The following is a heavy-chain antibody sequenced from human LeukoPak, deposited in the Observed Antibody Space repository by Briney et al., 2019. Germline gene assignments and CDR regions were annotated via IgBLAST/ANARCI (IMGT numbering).Heavy chain of an antibody. V-gene: IGHV3-11*05. D-gene: IGHD6-13*01. Sequence: GGSLRLSCAASGFTFSDHYMSWIRQAPGKGLEWVSYISSSSSFTNYADSVKGRFTISRDNAKTSLYLQMNSLRAEDTAVYYCARDRYSSSWFDIWGQGTKVTVSS. CDR2: ISSSSSFT. J-gene: IGHJ3*02. CDR3: ARDRYSSSWFDI. CDR1: GFTFSDHY.